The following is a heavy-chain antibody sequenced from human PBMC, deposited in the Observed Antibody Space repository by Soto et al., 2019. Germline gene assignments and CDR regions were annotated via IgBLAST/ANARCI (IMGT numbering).Heavy chain of an antibody. CDR3: ARDNDRPQLGGNYYYILDV. CDR1: GGTFRNSA. J-gene: IGHJ6*02. Sequence: QVQLEQSGAEVKKPGSSVKVSCKASGGTFRNSAISWVRQAPGQGLEWMGGIMPIFRTPDYAQKFQGRVTITADVSTSTAYMELSGLRSDDTAVYFCARDNDRPQLGGNYYYILDVWGQGTTVTVSS. CDR2: IMPIFRTP. D-gene: IGHD1-1*01. V-gene: IGHV1-69*12.